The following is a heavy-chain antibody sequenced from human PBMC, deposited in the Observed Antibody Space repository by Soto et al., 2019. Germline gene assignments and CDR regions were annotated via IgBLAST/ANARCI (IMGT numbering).Heavy chain of an antibody. CDR3: AKDSLPGIAVAGDYYYGMDV. CDR2: IIPIFGTA. D-gene: IGHD6-19*01. Sequence: SVKVSCKASGGTFSSYAISWVRPAPGQGLEWMGGIIPIFGTANYAQKLQGRVTITADKSTSTAYMELSSLRSEDTAVYYCAKDSLPGIAVAGDYYYGMDVWGQGTTVTVS. J-gene: IGHJ6*02. V-gene: IGHV1-69*06. CDR1: GGTFSSYA.